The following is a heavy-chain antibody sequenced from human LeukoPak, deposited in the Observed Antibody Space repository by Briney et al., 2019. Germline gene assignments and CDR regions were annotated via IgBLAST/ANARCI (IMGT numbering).Heavy chain of an antibody. CDR1: GFTVSSNY. D-gene: IGHD3-10*01. CDR3: ATLLLWFGESLDY. V-gene: IGHV3-53*01. CDR2: IYSGGST. Sequence: GGSLRLSCAASGFTVSSNYMSWVRQAPGKGLEWVSVIYSGGSTYYADSVKGRFTISRDNSKNTLYLQMNSLRAEDTAVYYCATLLLWFGESLDYWGQGTLVTVSS. J-gene: IGHJ4*02.